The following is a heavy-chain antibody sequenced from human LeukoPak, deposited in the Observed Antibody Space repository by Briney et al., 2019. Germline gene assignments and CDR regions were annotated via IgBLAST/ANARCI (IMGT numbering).Heavy chain of an antibody. D-gene: IGHD3-3*01. CDR1: GFTFSSYA. CDR3: ARAGLYDFWNIWFEP. Sequence: PWGSLRLSCAASGFTFSSYAMNWVRQAPGKGLEWISAISGSGSRTYYADSVKRRFTIARDNSKNTLYMQMNSLRAEDTAVYCCARAGLYDFWNIWFEPWGQGILVTVSS. CDR2: ISGSGSRT. V-gene: IGHV3-23*01. J-gene: IGHJ5*02.